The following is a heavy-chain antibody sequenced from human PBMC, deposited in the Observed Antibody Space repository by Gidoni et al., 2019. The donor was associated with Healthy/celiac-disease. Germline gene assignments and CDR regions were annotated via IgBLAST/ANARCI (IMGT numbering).Heavy chain of an antibody. CDR2: IIPIFGTA. D-gene: IGHD2-2*01. CDR3: ARAGYCSSTSCWRSYEKQWLEVGQPYNWFDP. V-gene: IGHV1-69*01. J-gene: IGHJ5*02. CDR1: GGTFSSYA. Sequence: QVQLVQSGAEVKKPGSSVKVSCKASGGTFSSYAISWVRQAPGQGLAWMGGIIPIFGTANYAQKFQGRVTITADESTSTAYMELSSLRSEDTAVYYCARAGYCSSTSCWRSYEKQWLEVGQPYNWFDPWGQGTLVTVSS.